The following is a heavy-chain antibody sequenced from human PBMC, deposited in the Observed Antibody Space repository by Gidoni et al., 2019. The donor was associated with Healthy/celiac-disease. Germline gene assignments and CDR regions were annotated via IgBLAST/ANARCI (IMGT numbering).Heavy chain of an antibody. CDR2: IIPIFGTA. CDR1: GGTFSSYA. J-gene: IGHJ5*02. CDR3: ARDRVWGHRLNNWFDP. Sequence: QVQLVQSGAEVKKPGSSVQVSCKASGGTFSSYAISWVRQAPGQGLEWMGGIIPIFGTANYAQKFQGRVTITADESTSTAYMELSSLRSEDTAVYYCARDRVWGHRLNNWFDPWGQGTLVTVSS. D-gene: IGHD6-25*01. V-gene: IGHV1-69*01.